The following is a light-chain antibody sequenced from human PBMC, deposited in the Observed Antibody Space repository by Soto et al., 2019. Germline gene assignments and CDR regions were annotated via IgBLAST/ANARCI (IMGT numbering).Light chain of an antibody. Sequence: EIVLTQSPASLSLSAGERVTLSCRASQSVDTMVAWYQQQVGRTPRLLIYETSNRATGVPGRFSGSGSGTDFTLTTSRLEPEDFAVYFCQVRTDWPPFKYTFGQGTKLEV. CDR1: QSVDTM. V-gene: IGKV3-11*01. CDR2: ETS. CDR3: QVRTDWPPFKYT. J-gene: IGKJ2*01.